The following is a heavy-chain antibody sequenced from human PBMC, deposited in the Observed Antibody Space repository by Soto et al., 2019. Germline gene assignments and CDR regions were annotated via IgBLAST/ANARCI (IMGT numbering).Heavy chain of an antibody. CDR2: VSPENRNA. Sequence: GTSVKASCKTSGYTFTEYDINWVRQAPGQGLEYMGWVSPENRNAGYAPQFRGRVSMTADTSINTVYLELTTLTYEDTAVYYCEVTTGYWGQGTMVTVSS. D-gene: IGHD4-17*01. CDR1: GYTFTEYD. CDR3: EVTTGY. V-gene: IGHV1-8*01. J-gene: IGHJ4*02.